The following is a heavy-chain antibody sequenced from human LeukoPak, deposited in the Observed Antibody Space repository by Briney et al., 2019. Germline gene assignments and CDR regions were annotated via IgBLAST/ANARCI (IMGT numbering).Heavy chain of an antibody. V-gene: IGHV3-23*01. Sequence: GGSLGLSCAASGFTFSKYDMSWVRQAPGKGLEWVSAISDSGGKTYYADSVKGRFTISRDNSKNTLYLQMNSLRAEDTAVYYCAKVGLRLGGDYWGQGTLVTVSS. CDR1: GFTFSKYD. CDR2: ISDSGGKT. CDR3: AKVGLRLGGDY. D-gene: IGHD4-17*01. J-gene: IGHJ4*02.